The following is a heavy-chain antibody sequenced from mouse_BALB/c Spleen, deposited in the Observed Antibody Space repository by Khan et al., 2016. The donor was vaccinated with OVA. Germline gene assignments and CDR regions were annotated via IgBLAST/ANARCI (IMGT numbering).Heavy chain of an antibody. D-gene: IGHD2-14*01. Sequence: QVQLKQSGAELVRPGSSVKISCKASGYAFSNYLMNWVKQGPGQGLEWIGQIYPGDGNTNYNGKFKDKATLTADKSSSTAYMQLSSLTSEDSAVFSCASNGYDYLAYWGQGTLVTVSA. CDR1: GYAFSNYL. J-gene: IGHJ3*01. CDR3: ASNGYDYLAY. V-gene: IGHV1-80*01. CDR2: IYPGDGNT.